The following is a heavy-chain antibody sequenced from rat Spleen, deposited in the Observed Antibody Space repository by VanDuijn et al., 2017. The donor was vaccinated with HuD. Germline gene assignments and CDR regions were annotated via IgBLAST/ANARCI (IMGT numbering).Heavy chain of an antibody. CDR2: ISSGGNT. J-gene: IGHJ2*01. Sequence: QVQLKESGPGLVQPSQTLSLTCTVSGFSLTSNGVNWVRQPPGKGLEWIAAISSGGNTYYKSPLQSRLSISRDTSKSQVFLEMNSLQTEDTAIYFCARRGPGLYTTDGGDYFDYWGQGVMVTVSS. CDR1: GFSLTSNG. V-gene: IGHV2S12*01. D-gene: IGHD1-6*01. CDR3: ARRGPGLYTTDGGDYFDY.